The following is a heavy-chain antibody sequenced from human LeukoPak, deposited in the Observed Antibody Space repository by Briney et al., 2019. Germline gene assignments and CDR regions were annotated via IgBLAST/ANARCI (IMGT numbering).Heavy chain of an antibody. CDR2: ISGSGGST. J-gene: IGHJ5*02. V-gene: IGHV3-23*01. Sequence: GGSLRLSCAASGFTFSSYAMSWVRQAPGKGLERVSAISGSGGSTYYADSVKGRFTISRDNSKNTLYLQMNSLRAEDTAVYYCARLRVLYSSSQLFDPWGQGTLITVSS. D-gene: IGHD6-13*01. CDR1: GFTFSSYA. CDR3: ARLRVLYSSSQLFDP.